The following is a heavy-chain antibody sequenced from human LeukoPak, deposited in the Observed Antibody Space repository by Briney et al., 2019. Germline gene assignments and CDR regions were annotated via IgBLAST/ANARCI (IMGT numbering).Heavy chain of an antibody. V-gene: IGHV1-69*13. J-gene: IGHJ4*02. CDR3: ARDPLTYCSSTSCHPD. CDR1: GGTFSSYA. D-gene: IGHD2-2*01. Sequence: SVKVSCKASGGTFSSYAISWVRQAPGQGLEWMGGIIPIFGTANYAQKFQGRVTITADESTSTAYMELSSLRSEDTVVYYCARDPLTYCSSTSCHPDWGQGTLVTVSS. CDR2: IIPIFGTA.